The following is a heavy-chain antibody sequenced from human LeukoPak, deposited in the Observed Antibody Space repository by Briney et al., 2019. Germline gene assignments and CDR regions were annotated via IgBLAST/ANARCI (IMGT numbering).Heavy chain of an antibody. Sequence: PGRSLRLSCAASGFTFSNYGMHWVRQAPGKGLEWVAVVSYDAIVKYYADSVKGRFTISRDNSKNMVWLQMSSLRAEDTAVYYCAKSGTKYTSSNFDYWGQGTLVTVSS. CDR2: VSYDAIVK. D-gene: IGHD2-8*01. CDR3: AKSGTKYTSSNFDY. V-gene: IGHV3-30*18. J-gene: IGHJ4*02. CDR1: GFTFSNYG.